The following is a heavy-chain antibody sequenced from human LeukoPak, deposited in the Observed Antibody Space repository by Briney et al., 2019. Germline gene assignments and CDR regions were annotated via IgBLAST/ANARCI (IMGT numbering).Heavy chain of an antibody. CDR2: INHSGST. J-gene: IGHJ3*02. CDR3: ARYGLLRLSEINAFHI. CDR1: GGSFSGYY. D-gene: IGHD5-18*01. V-gene: IGHV4-34*01. Sequence: SETLSLTCAVYGGSFSGYYWSWIRQPPGKGLEWIGEINHSGSTNYSPSLESRVTISIDTSKNHFSLKLNSVTAADTAVYYCARYGLLRLSEINAFHIWGQGTMVTVSS.